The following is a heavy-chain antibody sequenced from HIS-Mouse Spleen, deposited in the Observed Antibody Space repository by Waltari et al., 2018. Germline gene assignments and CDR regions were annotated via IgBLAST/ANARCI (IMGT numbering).Heavy chain of an antibody. Sequence: QLQLQESGPGLVKPSATLSLTCTVSGGSISSSSYYWGWIRQPPGKGLEWIGSIYYSGSTYYNPSLKSRVTISVDTSKNQFSLKLSSVTAADTAVYYCAREIPYSSGWYDWYFDLWGRGTLVTVSA. CDR2: IYYSGST. J-gene: IGHJ2*01. D-gene: IGHD6-13*01. V-gene: IGHV4-39*07. CDR1: GGSISSSSYY. CDR3: AREIPYSSGWYDWYFDL.